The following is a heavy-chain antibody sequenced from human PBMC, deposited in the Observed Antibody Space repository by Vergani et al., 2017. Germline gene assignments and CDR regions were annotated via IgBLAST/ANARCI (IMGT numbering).Heavy chain of an antibody. CDR1: GYTFTSYG. D-gene: IGHD3-22*01. Sequence: QVQVVQSGAEVKKPGASVKVSCKASGYTFTSYGISWVRQAPGQGLEWMGWISAYNGNTNYAQKLQGRVTMTTDTSTSTAYMELRSLRSDDTAVYYCARDHYDSSGYYYYYYYGMDVWGQGTTVTVSS. V-gene: IGHV1-18*04. J-gene: IGHJ6*02. CDR2: ISAYNGNT. CDR3: ARDHYDSSGYYYYYYYGMDV.